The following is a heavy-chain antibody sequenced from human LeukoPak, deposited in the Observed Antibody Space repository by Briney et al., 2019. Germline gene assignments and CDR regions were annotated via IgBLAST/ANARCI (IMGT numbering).Heavy chain of an antibody. CDR2: MNPNSGNT. V-gene: IGHV1-8*01. CDR1: GYTFTSYD. J-gene: IGHJ5*02. CDR3: ARGRTMLRGVISPWFDP. Sequence: ASVKVSCKASGYTFTSYDINWVRQATGQGLEGVGWMNPNSGNTGYAQKFQGSVTMTRNTSISTAYMELSSLRSEDTAVYYCARGRTMLRGVISPWFDPWGQGTLVTVSS. D-gene: IGHD3-10*01.